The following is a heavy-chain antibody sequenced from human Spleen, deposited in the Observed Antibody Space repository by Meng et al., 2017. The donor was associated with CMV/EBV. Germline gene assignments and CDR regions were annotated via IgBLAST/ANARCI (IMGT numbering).Heavy chain of an antibody. V-gene: IGHV3-23*01. CDR2: IGASGGGT. CDR1: GFTFSSYA. Sequence: GESLKISCSASGFTFSSYAMSWVRQAPGKGLEWVSSIGASGGGTYYADSVKGRFTISRDNSKSTLHLQVNSLRAEDTAVYYCAKGEAAVGTIYYYYYGMDVWGQGTTVTVSS. CDR3: AKGEAAVGTIYYYYYGMDV. J-gene: IGHJ6*02. D-gene: IGHD6-13*01.